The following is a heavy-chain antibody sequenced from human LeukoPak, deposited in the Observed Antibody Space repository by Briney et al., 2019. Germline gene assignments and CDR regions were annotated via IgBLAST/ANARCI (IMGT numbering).Heavy chain of an antibody. CDR2: LRGNGDT. CDR1: GFTFSSYA. CDR3: AKASWVSSADAVL. J-gene: IGHJ4*02. V-gene: IGHV3-23*01. Sequence: GGSLTLSCAASGFTFSSYAMSWVREAPARGLEWVSSLRGNGDTFYADSVKGRFTLSRDESRNTVYLHLSNLRVEDTAIYYCAKASWVSSADAVLWGQGTVVNVSS. D-gene: IGHD3-16*01.